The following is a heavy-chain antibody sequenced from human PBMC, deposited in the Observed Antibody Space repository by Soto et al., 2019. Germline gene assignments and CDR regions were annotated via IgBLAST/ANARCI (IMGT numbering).Heavy chain of an antibody. CDR3: AREVGADAFDI. V-gene: IGHV3-7*05. CDR2: IKQDGSEK. J-gene: IGHJ3*02. CDR1: GFTFSSYW. Sequence: GGSLRLSCAASGFTFSSYWMSWVRQAPGKGLEWVANIKQDGSEKYYVDSVKGRFTISRDNAKNSLYLQMNSLRAEDTAVHYCAREVGADAFDIWGQGTMVTVSS. D-gene: IGHD2-2*01.